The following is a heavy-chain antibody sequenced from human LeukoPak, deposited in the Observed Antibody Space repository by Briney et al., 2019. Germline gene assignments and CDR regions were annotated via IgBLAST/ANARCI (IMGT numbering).Heavy chain of an antibody. CDR2: ISAYNGNT. CDR1: GYTFTSYG. J-gene: IGHJ3*02. Sequence: ASVKVSCKASGYTFTSYGISWVRQAPGQGLEWMGWISAYNGNTNYAQKLQGRVTMTTDTSTSTAYMELRSLRSDDTAVYYCARVWSQASDYDYVWGSYRYTGAYDAFDIWGQGTMVTVSS. CDR3: ARVWSQASDYDYVWGSYRYTGAYDAFDI. D-gene: IGHD3-16*02. V-gene: IGHV1-18*01.